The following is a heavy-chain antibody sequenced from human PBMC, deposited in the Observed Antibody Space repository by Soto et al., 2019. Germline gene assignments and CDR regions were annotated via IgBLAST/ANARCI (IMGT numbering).Heavy chain of an antibody. V-gene: IGHV4-31*03. CDR3: AMGGGGGGVDY. Sequence: QVQLQESGPGLVKPSQTLSLTCTVSGGSISSGGYYWSWIRQHPGKGLEWIGYIYYSGSTYYNPSLKRRVTLPVDPSKPRFPLKLSSVPAADTAVYYWAMGGGGGGVDYWGQGTLVTVSS. D-gene: IGHD3-16*01. CDR2: IYYSGST. J-gene: IGHJ4*02. CDR1: GGSISSGGYY.